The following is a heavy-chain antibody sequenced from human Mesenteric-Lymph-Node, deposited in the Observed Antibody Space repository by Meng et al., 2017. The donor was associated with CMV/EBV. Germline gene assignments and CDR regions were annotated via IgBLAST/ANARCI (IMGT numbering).Heavy chain of an antibody. V-gene: IGHV4-34*01. J-gene: IGHJ4*02. Sequence: LTCAVYGGSFSGYYWSWIRQPPGKGLEWIGEINHSGSTNYNPSLKSRVTISVDTSKNQFSLKLSSVTAADTAVYYCARGYGDYSFDYWGQGTLVTVSS. D-gene: IGHD4-17*01. CDR1: GGSFSGYY. CDR3: ARGYGDYSFDY. CDR2: INHSGST.